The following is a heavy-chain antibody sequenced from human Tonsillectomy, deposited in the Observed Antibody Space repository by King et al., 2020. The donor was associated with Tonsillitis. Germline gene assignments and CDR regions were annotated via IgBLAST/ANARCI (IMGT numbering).Heavy chain of an antibody. CDR1: GFNFSNAC. D-gene: IGHD6-13*01. Sequence: VQLVESGGGLVKPGGSLRLSCSASGFNFSNACMRWVRQAPGRGLVWVGRCKSKTDGGTTDYTAPVKGRFTISRDDSKNTLYLQMNSLTTEDTAVYYCTTYAAGTNYYYYMDVWGKGTTVTVSS. V-gene: IGHV3-15*01. CDR2: CKSKTDGGTT. CDR3: TTYAAGTNYYYYMDV. J-gene: IGHJ6*03.